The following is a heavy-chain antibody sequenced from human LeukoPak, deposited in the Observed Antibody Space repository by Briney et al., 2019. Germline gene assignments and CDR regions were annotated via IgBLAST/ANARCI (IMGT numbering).Heavy chain of an antibody. J-gene: IGHJ4*02. CDR3: AKGNGYSYGRYYFDY. D-gene: IGHD5-18*01. V-gene: IGHV3-23*01. CDR1: GFTFSSYA. Sequence: PRGSLRLSCAASGFTFSSYAMGWVRQAPGKGLEWVSAITASGGNTYYADSVKGRFTISRDNSKNTLYLQVNSLRAEDTAVYYCAKGNGYSYGRYYFDYWGQGTLVTVSS. CDR2: ITASGGNT.